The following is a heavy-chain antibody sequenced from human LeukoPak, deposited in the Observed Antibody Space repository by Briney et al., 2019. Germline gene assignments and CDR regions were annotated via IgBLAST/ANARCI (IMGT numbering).Heavy chain of an antibody. CDR1: GFTFSTSD. CDR2: ISSSSSTI. V-gene: IGHV3-48*03. D-gene: IGHD2-15*01. CDR3: ARTKWQLPWT. Sequence: GGSLRLSCAASGFTFSTSDMNWIRQAPGKRLEWVSHISSSSSTINYADSVKGRFTISRVNTENSLYLQMNSLRDEDTAIYYCARTKWQLPWTWGQGTLVTVSS. J-gene: IGHJ4*02.